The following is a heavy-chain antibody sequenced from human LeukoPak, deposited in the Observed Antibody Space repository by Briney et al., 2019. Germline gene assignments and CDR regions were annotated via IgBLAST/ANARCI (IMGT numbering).Heavy chain of an antibody. CDR1: GFTFISYA. D-gene: IGHD6-19*01. CDR2: ISGGGGST. V-gene: IGHV3-23*01. Sequence: PGGSLRLSCAASGFTFISYAMSWVRQAPGKGLEWVSAISGGGGSTYYADSVKGRFTISTDNSKNTLYLQMNSLRAEDTAVYYCAKDRYSSGWYFFDYWGQGTLVTVSS. J-gene: IGHJ4*02. CDR3: AKDRYSSGWYFFDY.